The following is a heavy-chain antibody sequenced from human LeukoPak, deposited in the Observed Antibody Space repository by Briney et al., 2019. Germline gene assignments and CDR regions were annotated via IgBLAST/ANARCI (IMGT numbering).Heavy chain of an antibody. D-gene: IGHD1-20*01. V-gene: IGHV3-23*01. Sequence: GGSLRLSCAAPGFTFSSYAMSWVRQAPGKGLEWVSGIGGSGGRTYYADSVKGRFTISRDNSKNTLYLQMNSLRAEDTAVYYCAKPQSPFNWNDRSYFDHWGQGTLVTVSS. J-gene: IGHJ4*02. CDR1: GFTFSSYA. CDR2: IGGSGGRT. CDR3: AKPQSPFNWNDRSYFDH.